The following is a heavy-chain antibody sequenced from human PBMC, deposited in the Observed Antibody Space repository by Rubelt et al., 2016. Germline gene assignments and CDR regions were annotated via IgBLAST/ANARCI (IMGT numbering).Heavy chain of an antibody. CDR3: AICITVAPVYYAIDV. CDR1: GASISSSSYC. D-gene: IGHD6-19*01. Sequence: QLQLQESGPGLVKPSETLSLTCTVSGASISSSSYCWGWIRQPPGKGLEWIGTIYYSGNTYYNPSLTSRVTRSLDTAKNQFSLKLVSVTAADTAVYYCAICITVAPVYYAIDVWGQGTTVTVSS. CDR2: IYYSGNT. J-gene: IGHJ6*02. V-gene: IGHV4-39*07.